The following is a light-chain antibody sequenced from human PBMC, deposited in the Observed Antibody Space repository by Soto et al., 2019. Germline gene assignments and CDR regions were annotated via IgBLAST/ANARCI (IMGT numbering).Light chain of an antibody. CDR2: GAS. V-gene: IGKV1-39*01. Sequence: DIQMTQSPSSLSASVGDRVTITCRASQTISTFLNWYQQRPGKAPRLLIYGASTLQSGVPSRFNGSGSGTEFTLTIGSLQLEDFATYSCQQGFSTPWTFVQGTKVDIK. J-gene: IGKJ1*01. CDR3: QQGFSTPWT. CDR1: QTISTF.